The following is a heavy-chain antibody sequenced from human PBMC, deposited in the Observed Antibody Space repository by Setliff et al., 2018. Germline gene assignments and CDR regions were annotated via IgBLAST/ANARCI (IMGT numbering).Heavy chain of an antibody. Sequence: ASVKVSCKTSGYTFTTYAINWVRQAPGQGLEWMGWINTNTGNPTYAQDFTGRFVFSLDTSVSTAYLQVSSLKAEDTAVYYCARDLGYCSTTSCHGDWFDPWGQGTLVTVSS. D-gene: IGHD2-2*01. CDR1: GYTFTTYA. CDR2: INTNTGNP. CDR3: ARDLGYCSTTSCHGDWFDP. J-gene: IGHJ5*02. V-gene: IGHV7-4-1*02.